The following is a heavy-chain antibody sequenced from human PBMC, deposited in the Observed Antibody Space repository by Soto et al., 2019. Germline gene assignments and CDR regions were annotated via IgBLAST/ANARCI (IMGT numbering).Heavy chain of an antibody. Sequence: SETLSLTCTVSGGSMSSHHWTRLRQPPGKGLEWIGYISYSWSTYYNPSLKSRVTISADTSRNQFSLKLSAVIAADTAVYYFARADPDASVGYWGQGTLVAASS. V-gene: IGHV4-59*11. CDR2: ISYSWST. J-gene: IGHJ4*01. CDR1: GGSMSSHH. D-gene: IGHD3-16*01. CDR3: ARADPDASVGY.